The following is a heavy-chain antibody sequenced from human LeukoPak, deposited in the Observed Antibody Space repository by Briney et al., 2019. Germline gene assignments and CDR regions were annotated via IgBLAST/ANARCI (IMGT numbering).Heavy chain of an antibody. CDR3: AKAAGRAAAPGI. CDR1: GITFSNYA. J-gene: IGHJ3*02. Sequence: GGSLRLSCAASGITFSNYAMTWVRQAPGRGLQWVSGISGRGGTTYYADSVKGRFTISRDNSKNTLYLQMNSLRAEDTAVYYCAKAAGRAAAPGIWGQGTMVTVSS. CDR2: ISGRGGTT. V-gene: IGHV3-23*01. D-gene: IGHD6-13*01.